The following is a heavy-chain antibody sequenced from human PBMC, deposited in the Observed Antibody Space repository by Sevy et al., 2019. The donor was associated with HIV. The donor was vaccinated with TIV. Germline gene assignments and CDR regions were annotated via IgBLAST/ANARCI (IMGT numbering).Heavy chain of an antibody. J-gene: IGHJ4*02. CDR1: GFTFSSYA. Sequence: GGSLRLSCAASGFTFSSYAMSWVRQAPGKGLEWVSAISGSGGSTYYADSVKGRFTISRDNSKNTLNLQMNSLRAEDTAVYYCAKGSDSSGYPISLDYWGQGTLVTVSS. CDR2: ISGSGGST. D-gene: IGHD3-22*01. V-gene: IGHV3-23*01. CDR3: AKGSDSSGYPISLDY.